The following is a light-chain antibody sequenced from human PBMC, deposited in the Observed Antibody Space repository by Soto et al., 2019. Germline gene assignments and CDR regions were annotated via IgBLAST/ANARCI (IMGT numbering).Light chain of an antibody. CDR1: HTISSSY. Sequence: EIVLTQSPGTLSLSPGERATLSCRASHTISSSYLAWYQQKPGQAPRLLMYGISRRATGIPDRFSGSGSGRDFTLTISGLEPEDFAVYYCQQYGSSPLISFGQGTRLEIK. CDR2: GIS. V-gene: IGKV3-20*01. CDR3: QQYGSSPLIS. J-gene: IGKJ5*01.